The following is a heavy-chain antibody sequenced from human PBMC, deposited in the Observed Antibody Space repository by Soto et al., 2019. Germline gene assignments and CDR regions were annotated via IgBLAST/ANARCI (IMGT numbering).Heavy chain of an antibody. CDR2: SIPIFGTA. D-gene: IGHD3-10*01. V-gene: IGHV1-69*01. Sequence: QVQLVQSGAEVKKPGSSVKVSCKASGGTFSSYAISWVRQAPGQGLEWMGGSIPIFGTANYAQKFQGRVTIPADESTSTAYMELSSLRYEDTAVYYCAREKSGSVKHETDYYYYGMDVWGQGTTVTVSS. CDR1: GGTFSSYA. J-gene: IGHJ6*02. CDR3: AREKSGSVKHETDYYYYGMDV.